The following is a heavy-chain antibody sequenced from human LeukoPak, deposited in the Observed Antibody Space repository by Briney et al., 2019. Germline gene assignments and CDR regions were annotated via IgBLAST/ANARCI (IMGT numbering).Heavy chain of an antibody. D-gene: IGHD3-10*01. CDR2: IYSGGST. V-gene: IGHV3-53*01. CDR3: ARAKPKNMVRGLIMRRESRYYFDY. J-gene: IGHJ4*02. Sequence: GGSLRLSCAASGFTVSSNYMSWVRQAPGKGLEWVSVIYSGGSTYYADSVQGRFTIYRDNSKSTLYIQMNSLRAEDTAVYYCARAKPKNMVRGLIMRRESRYYFDYWGQGTLVTVSS. CDR1: GFTVSSNY.